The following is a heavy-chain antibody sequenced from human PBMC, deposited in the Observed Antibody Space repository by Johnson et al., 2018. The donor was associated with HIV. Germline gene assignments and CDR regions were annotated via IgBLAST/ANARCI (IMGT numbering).Heavy chain of an antibody. CDR2: ISYDGSDK. CDR1: GFTFGTFA. J-gene: IGHJ3*02. Sequence: QVQLVESGGGVVQPGRSLRLSCAASGFTFGTFAMHWVRQAPGKGLEWVAVISYDGSDKYYADPVKGRFPISRDNSKNTLSLQMNSLRAEDTAVYYCARSGDSIGSFWAGGAFDIWGQGTMVTVSS. V-gene: IGHV3-30-3*01. D-gene: IGHD3/OR15-3a*01. CDR3: ARSGDSIGSFWAGGAFDI.